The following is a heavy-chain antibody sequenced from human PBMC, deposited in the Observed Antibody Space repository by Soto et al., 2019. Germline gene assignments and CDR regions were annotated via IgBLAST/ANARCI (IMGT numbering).Heavy chain of an antibody. CDR2: ILPIYGST. CDR3: ARGARFDNSGYPFDY. Sequence: QVRLVQSGAEVKEPGSSVTVSCKSSGGTFSNYAVNWARQAPGQGLEWMGGILPIYGSTNFAHKFQGRVTLTADESTSTAYMELKSLRSEDTAVYYCARGARFDNSGYPFDYWGQGTLVTVSS. D-gene: IGHD3-22*01. J-gene: IGHJ4*02. V-gene: IGHV1-69*01. CDR1: GGTFSNYA.